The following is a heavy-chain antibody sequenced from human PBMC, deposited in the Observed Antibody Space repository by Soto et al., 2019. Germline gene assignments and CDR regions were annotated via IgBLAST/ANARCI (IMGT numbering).Heavy chain of an antibody. CDR2: IKQDGSEK. CDR1: GFSFSSYW. D-gene: IGHD2-2*01. CDR3: ARGPMYCSSTSCLYYYYGMDV. Sequence: VSLRRSGAAPGFSFSSYWKIWVRQAPGKGLEWLAKIKQDGSEKYYVDSVKGRFTISRDNAKNSLYLQMNSLRAEDTAVYYCARGPMYCSSTSCLYYYYGMDVWGQGTTVTVPS. V-gene: IGHV3-7*03. J-gene: IGHJ6*02.